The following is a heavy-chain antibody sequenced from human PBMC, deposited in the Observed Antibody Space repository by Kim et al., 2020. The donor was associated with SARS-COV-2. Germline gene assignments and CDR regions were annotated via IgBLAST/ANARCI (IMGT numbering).Heavy chain of an antibody. Sequence: SETLSLTCTVSGATVSTSSHYWGWIRQSPGKGLEWIATIDYSGTTYRNPSFESRVSVTVDTSRNQYSLNLRSMTDADTALYYCATSDTYVSGSYPW. CDR3: ATSDTYVSGSYP. V-gene: IGHV4-39*07. CDR2: IDYSGTT. CDR1: GATVSTSSHY. D-gene: IGHD3-10*01. J-gene: IGHJ5*02.